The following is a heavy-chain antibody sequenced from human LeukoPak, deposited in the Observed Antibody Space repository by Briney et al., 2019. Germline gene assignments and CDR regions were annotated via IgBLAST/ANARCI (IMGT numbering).Heavy chain of an antibody. CDR2: IKQDGSEK. V-gene: IGHV3-7*01. CDR1: GFTFSSYW. J-gene: IGHJ4*02. CDR3: ARDSYYYGSGSSSDEYYFDY. D-gene: IGHD3-10*01. Sequence: PGGSLRLSCAASGFTFSSYWMSWVRQAPGKGLEWVANIKQDGSEKYYLDSVKGRFTISRDNAKNSLYLQMNSLRAEDTAVYYCARDSYYYGSGSSSDEYYFDYWGQGTLVTVSS.